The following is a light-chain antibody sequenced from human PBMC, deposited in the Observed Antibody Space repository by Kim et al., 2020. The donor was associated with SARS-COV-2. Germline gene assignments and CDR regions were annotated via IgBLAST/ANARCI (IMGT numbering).Light chain of an antibody. Sequence: ASVGDRVTITCRASRNVGISLAWYQHKSGKAPNLLIYKASNLESGVPSRFSGSGSGTEFTLTISGLQPDDFATYYCQHYNSYPFTFGGGTKVDIK. CDR3: QHYNSYPFT. V-gene: IGKV1-5*03. CDR2: KAS. J-gene: IGKJ4*01. CDR1: RNVGIS.